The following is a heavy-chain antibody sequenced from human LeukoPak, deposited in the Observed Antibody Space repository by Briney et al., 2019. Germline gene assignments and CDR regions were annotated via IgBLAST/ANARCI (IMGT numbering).Heavy chain of an antibody. CDR2: VDSDGTTT. V-gene: IGHV3-74*01. CDR1: GFTFNNYW. CDR3: VRDRIGFDP. D-gene: IGHD3-16*02. J-gene: IGHJ5*02. Sequence: PGGSLRLPCAAFGFTFNNYWMHWVRQAPGKGLVWVSHVDSDGTTTAYADFVKGRFTVSRDNAKNTVFLQMNSLRAEDTAVYYCVRDRIGFDPWGQGTLVTVSS.